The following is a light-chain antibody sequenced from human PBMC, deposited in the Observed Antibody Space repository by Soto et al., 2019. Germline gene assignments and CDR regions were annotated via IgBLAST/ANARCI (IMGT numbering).Light chain of an antibody. CDR1: QSISAN. Sequence: EMVMTQSPATLSVSPVEIATLSFRASQSISANLSWYQQKPGQTPRLLIYCASTRASGVPAKFSGSGSGTEFTLTISSVQSEDVAVYYCQQHNQSPWTFGQGTKVDI. J-gene: IGKJ1*01. CDR3: QQHNQSPWT. V-gene: IGKV3-15*01. CDR2: CAS.